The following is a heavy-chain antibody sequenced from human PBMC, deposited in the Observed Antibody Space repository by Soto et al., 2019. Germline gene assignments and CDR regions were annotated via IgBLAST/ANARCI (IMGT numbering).Heavy chain of an antibody. Sequence: GGSLRLSCAASGFTFSSYWMHWVRQAPGKGLVWVSRINNDGSSTSYADSVKGRFTISRDNAKNTLYLQMNSLRAEDTAVYYCAKDKAPGSGSFSSSDPWGQGPLVTVSS. J-gene: IGHJ5*02. CDR1: GFTFSSYW. CDR2: INNDGSST. D-gene: IGHD6-19*01. CDR3: AKDKAPGSGSFSSSDP. V-gene: IGHV3-74*01.